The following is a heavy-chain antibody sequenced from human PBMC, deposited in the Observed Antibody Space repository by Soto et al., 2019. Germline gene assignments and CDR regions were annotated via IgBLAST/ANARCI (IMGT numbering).Heavy chain of an antibody. CDR3: ARDFFPENAMATLLLEF. J-gene: IGHJ1*01. V-gene: IGHV1-18*01. CDR2: ISAYNGNT. Sequence: ASVKVSCKASGYSFSNYGISWVRQAPGQGLEWMGWISAYNGNTDFAQKVQGRVTMATDTSTTTAYMELRSLRSDDTAVYYCARDFFPENAMATLLLEFRAQGTPVTVSS. CDR1: GYSFSNYG. D-gene: IGHD2-15*01.